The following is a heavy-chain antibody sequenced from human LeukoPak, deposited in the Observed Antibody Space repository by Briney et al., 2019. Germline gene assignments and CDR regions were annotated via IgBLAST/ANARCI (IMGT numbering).Heavy chain of an antibody. CDR1: GFTFSNYW. V-gene: IGHV3-7*01. J-gene: IGHJ4*02. CDR2: IKQDGSEE. CDR3: ARGRYCSGGGCYSIGYFDY. D-gene: IGHD2-15*01. Sequence: PGGSLRLSCEASGFTFSNYWMGWVRQAPGKGLEWVANIKQDGSEEYYVDSVKGRFTISRDNAKNSLYLQMNSLRAEDTAMYYCARGRYCSGGGCYSIGYFDYWGQGTLVTVSS.